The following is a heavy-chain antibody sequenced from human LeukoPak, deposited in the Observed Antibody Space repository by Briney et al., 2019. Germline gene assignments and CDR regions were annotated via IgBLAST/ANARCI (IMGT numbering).Heavy chain of an antibody. CDR1: GGTFSSYA. CDR2: IIPIFGTA. CDR3: ARERSGDGYNHEDY. V-gene: IGHV1-69*05. J-gene: IGHJ4*02. Sequence: ASVKVSCKASGGTFSSYAIGWVRQAPGQGLEWMGGIIPIFGTANYAQKFQGRVTITTDESTSTAYMELSSLRSEDTAVYYCARERSGDGYNHEDYWGQGTLVTVSS. D-gene: IGHD5-24*01.